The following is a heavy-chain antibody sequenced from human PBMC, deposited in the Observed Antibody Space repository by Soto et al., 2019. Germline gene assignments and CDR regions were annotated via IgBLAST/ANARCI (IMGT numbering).Heavy chain of an antibody. CDR3: ARGGGGYCSSTSCCVFDP. Sequence: PWETLSLTCTVYGGSFSGYYWSWSRHRPGKGLEWIGEINHSGSTNYNPSLKSRVTISVDTSKNQFSLKLSSVTAADTAVYYCARGGGGYCSSTSCCVFDPWGQGTLVTVSS. CDR1: GGSFSGYY. J-gene: IGHJ5*02. V-gene: IGHV4-34*01. D-gene: IGHD2-2*01. CDR2: INHSGST.